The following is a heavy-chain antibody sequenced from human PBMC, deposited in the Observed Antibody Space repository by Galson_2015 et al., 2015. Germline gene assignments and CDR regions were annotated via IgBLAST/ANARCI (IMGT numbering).Heavy chain of an antibody. D-gene: IGHD1-7*01. J-gene: IGHJ4*02. CDR2: IYSGGST. CDR3: ARSTGTNPFYFDY. V-gene: IGHV3-53*01. CDR1: GFTVSSNY. Sequence: SLRLSCAASGFTVSSNYMSWVRQAPGKGLEWVSVIYSGGSTYYADSVKGRFTISRDNSKNTLYLQMNSLRAEDTAVYYCARSTGTNPFYFDYWGQGTLVTVSS.